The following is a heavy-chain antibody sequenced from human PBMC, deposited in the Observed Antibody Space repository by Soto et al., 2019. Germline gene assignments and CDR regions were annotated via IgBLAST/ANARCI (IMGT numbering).Heavy chain of an antibody. Sequence: GASVKVSCKASGYTFTSSYMHWVRQAPGQGLEWMGIINPSGGSTSYAQKFQGRVTMTRDTSTSTVYMELSSLRSEDTAVYYCARIAAPGRGNYYYYGMDVWGQGTTVTVSS. V-gene: IGHV1-46*01. CDR3: ARIAAPGRGNYYYYGMDV. J-gene: IGHJ6*02. CDR2: INPSGGST. D-gene: IGHD6-13*01. CDR1: GYTFTSSY.